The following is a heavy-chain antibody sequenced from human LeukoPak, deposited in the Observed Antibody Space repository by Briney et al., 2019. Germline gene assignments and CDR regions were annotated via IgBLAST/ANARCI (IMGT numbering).Heavy chain of an antibody. J-gene: IGHJ4*02. CDR3: ARSGVVPAAIDY. CDR2: IYYSGST. CDR1: GGSISSSSYY. D-gene: IGHD2-2*01. V-gene: IGHV4-39*01. Sequence: PSETLSLTCTVSGGSISSSSYYWGWIRQPPGKGLEWIGSIYYSGSTYYNPSLKSRVTISVDTSKNQFSLKLSSVTAADTAVYYCARSGVVPAAIDYWGQGTLVTVSS.